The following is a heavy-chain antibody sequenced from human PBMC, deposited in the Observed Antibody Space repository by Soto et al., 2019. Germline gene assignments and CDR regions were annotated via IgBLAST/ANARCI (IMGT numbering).Heavy chain of an antibody. CDR1: GGSISSSSYY. Sequence: SETRSLTCTVSGGSISSSSYYWGWIRHPPGKGLEWIGSIYYSGSTNYNPSLKSRVTISVDTSKNQFSLKLSSVTAADTAVYYCARIRALEGYYFDYWGQGTLVTVSS. CDR3: ARIRALEGYYFDY. CDR2: IYYSGST. V-gene: IGHV4-39*07. J-gene: IGHJ4*02.